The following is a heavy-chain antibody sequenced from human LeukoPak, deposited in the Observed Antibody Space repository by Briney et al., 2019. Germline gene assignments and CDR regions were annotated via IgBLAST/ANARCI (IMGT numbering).Heavy chain of an antibody. D-gene: IGHD6-13*01. Sequence: SETLSLTCAVSGGSISSSNWWSWVRQPPGKGLEWIGEIYHSGSTNYNPSLKSRVTISVDKSKNQFSLKLSSVTAADTAVYYCARMTGGSSWLKPFDPWGQGTLVTVSS. CDR3: ARMTGGSSWLKPFDP. CDR2: IYHSGST. CDR1: GGSISSSNW. V-gene: IGHV4-4*02. J-gene: IGHJ5*02.